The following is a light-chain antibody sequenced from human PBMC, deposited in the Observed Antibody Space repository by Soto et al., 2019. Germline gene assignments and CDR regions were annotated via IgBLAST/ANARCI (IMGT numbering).Light chain of an antibody. Sequence: EILLTQSPGTLSLSPGERAALSCGASQSVSNNYLAWYQLKPGRAPRLLIYGTSTRATGLPARFSGSGSGTEFTLTISSLQSEDFAVYYCQQFNSWPQTFGQGTKVDIK. V-gene: IGKV3-15*01. CDR3: QQFNSWPQT. J-gene: IGKJ1*01. CDR2: GTS. CDR1: QSVSNN.